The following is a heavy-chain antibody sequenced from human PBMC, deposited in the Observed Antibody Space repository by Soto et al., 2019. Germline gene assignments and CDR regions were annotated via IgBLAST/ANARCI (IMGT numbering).Heavy chain of an antibody. Sequence: PSETLSLTCDVSGDSISNNYWWTWVRQFPGEGLQWIGEIFHSGSTNYNPPLKNRVNISVDKSNNRFSLMLSSVTAADTAVYYCTRGDFWSGSDYWGQGIQVTAPQ. CDR2: IFHSGST. V-gene: IGHV4-4*02. CDR1: GDSISNNYW. CDR3: TRGDFWSGSDY. J-gene: IGHJ4*02. D-gene: IGHD3-3*01.